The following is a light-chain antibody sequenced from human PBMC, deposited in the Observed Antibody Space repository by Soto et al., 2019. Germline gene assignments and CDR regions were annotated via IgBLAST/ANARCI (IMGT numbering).Light chain of an antibody. V-gene: IGLV1-47*01. J-gene: IGLJ2*01. CDR1: GSNIGSNY. CDR2: RNN. CDR3: ATWDDSLSDVV. Sequence: QSVLTQPPSASGTPGQKVTISCSGSGSNIGSNYVYWYQQFPGTAPKLLIYRNNQRPSRVPDRFSGSKSGTSASLAISGLRSEDEADYYCATWDDSLSDVVFGGGTKLTVL.